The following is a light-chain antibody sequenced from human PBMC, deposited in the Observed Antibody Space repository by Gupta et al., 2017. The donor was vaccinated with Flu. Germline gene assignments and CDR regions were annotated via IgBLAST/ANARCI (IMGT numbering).Light chain of an antibody. CDR1: QSVDNN. CDR3: QHEGYSKYT. Sequence: EIVLTQSPGTLSVSPGERATLSCRASQSVDNNLAWYQQKPGQAPRVLIYGASVRATGVPARFSDSGSDTEFTLTISSLQSEDFAVYYCQHEGYSKYTFGQGTKLDIK. J-gene: IGKJ2*01. CDR2: GAS. V-gene: IGKV3-15*01.